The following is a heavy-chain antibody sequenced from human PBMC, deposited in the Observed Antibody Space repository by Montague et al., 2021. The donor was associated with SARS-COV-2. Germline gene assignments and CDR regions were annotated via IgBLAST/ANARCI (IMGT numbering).Heavy chain of an antibody. CDR1: GGPFSGDGSFSGYY. CDR2: INHTGSS. Sequence: SETLSLTCAVYGGPFSGDGSFSGYYWTWIRQTPGKGLEWIGEINHTGSSNYNPSFKSRVIMSVDTSKNQFSLKLSSVTAADTAVYYCARGIQSQPLVVVIAIPRPFYYFDHWGQGTLVTVSS. V-gene: IGHV4-34*01. CDR3: ARGIQSQPLVVVIAIPRPFYYFDH. D-gene: IGHD2-21*01. J-gene: IGHJ4*02.